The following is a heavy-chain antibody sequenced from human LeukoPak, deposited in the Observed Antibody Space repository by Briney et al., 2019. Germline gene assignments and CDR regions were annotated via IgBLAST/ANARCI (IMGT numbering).Heavy chain of an antibody. J-gene: IGHJ6*03. D-gene: IGHD3-3*01. Sequence: GASVKVSCKASGYTFTDYYIHWMRQAPGQGLEWMGWISPNSGGTNYARKFQGRVTMTRDTSVTTAYMELSRLRSDDTAVYYCARGITIFGVIRPFYYYMDVWGKGTTVTISS. V-gene: IGHV1-2*02. CDR1: GYTFTDYY. CDR3: ARGITIFGVIRPFYYYMDV. CDR2: ISPNSGGT.